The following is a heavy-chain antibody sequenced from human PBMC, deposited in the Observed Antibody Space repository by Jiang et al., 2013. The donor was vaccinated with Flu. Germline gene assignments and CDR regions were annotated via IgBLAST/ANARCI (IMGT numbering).Heavy chain of an antibody. CDR2: IDWDDDK. J-gene: IGHJ6*04. Sequence: KPTQTLTLTCTFSGFSLSTSGMCVSWIRQPPGKALEWLARIDWDDDKYYSTSLKTRLTISKDTSKNQVVLTMTNMDPVDTATYYCARILGLRRLDSNYYGMDVWGKGTTVTVSS. D-gene: IGHD4-17*01. CDR3: ARILGLRRLDSNYYGMDV. CDR1: GFSLSTSGMC. V-gene: IGHV2-70*11.